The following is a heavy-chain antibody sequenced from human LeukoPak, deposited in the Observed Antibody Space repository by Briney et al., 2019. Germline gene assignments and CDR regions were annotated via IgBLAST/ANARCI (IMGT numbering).Heavy chain of an antibody. D-gene: IGHD3-10*01. CDR1: GCTFSSYA. J-gene: IGHJ6*04. V-gene: IGHV3-23*01. CDR3: AKDGVLWFGDYYYFGMDV. CDR2: ISGSGGST. Sequence: AGSLRLSCAASGCTFSSYAMSWVRQAPGKGLEWVSAISGSGGSTYYADSVKGRFTISRDNSKNTLYLQMNSLRAEDTAVYYCAKDGVLWFGDYYYFGMDVWGKGGTVTVSS.